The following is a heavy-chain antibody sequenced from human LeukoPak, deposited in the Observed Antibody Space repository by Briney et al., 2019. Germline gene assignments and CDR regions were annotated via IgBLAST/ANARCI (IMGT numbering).Heavy chain of an antibody. CDR1: GFTFSSYT. Sequence: GGSLRLSCAASGFTFSSYTMNWVRQAPGKGLEWVSSISSSGNYIYYAASLKGRFTISRDNAKNSLFLQVNSLRAEDTAIYYCARRTNYDFDCWGQGTLVAVSS. CDR2: ISSSGNYI. CDR3: ARRTNYDFDC. J-gene: IGHJ4*02. D-gene: IGHD2-8*01. V-gene: IGHV3-21*01.